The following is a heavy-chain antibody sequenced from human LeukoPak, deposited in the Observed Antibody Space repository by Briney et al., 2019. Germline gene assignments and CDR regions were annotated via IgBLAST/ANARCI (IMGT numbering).Heavy chain of an antibody. CDR1: GFTFSTYS. Sequence: GGSLRLSCAASGFTFSTYSMNWVRQAPGKGLEWVSYISSRSSYIYYADSVKGRFTISRDNAKNSLYLQTNSLRAEDTAVYYCARELKDYYSMDVWGQGTTVTVSS. V-gene: IGHV3-21*01. J-gene: IGHJ6*02. CDR2: ISSRSSYI. CDR3: ARELKDYYSMDV.